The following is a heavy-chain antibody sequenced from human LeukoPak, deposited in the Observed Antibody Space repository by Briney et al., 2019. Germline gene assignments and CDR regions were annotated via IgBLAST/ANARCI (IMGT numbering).Heavy chain of an antibody. CDR1: GFTFSSYA. V-gene: IGHV3-23*01. CDR3: AKDPVVYHGGSGWHYFDY. D-gene: IGHD6-19*01. Sequence: GGSLRLSCAASGFTFSSYAMSWVRQAPGKGLEWVSAISGSGGSTYYADSVQGRFTISRDNSMDTLYLQMNSLKAEDTAVYYCAKDPVVYHGGSGWHYFDYWGQGTLVTVSS. CDR2: ISGSGGST. J-gene: IGHJ4*02.